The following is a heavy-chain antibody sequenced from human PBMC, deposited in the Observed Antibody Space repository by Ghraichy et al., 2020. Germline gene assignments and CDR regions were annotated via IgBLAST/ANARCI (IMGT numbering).Heavy chain of an antibody. J-gene: IGHJ6*02. V-gene: IGHV3-74*01. CDR3: ARRNYYGMDV. CDR2: INNDGSGT. CDR1: GFTLSNYW. Sequence: GGSLNISCAASGFTLSNYWMHWVRQAPGKGLVWVSRINNDGSGTSYADSVKGRFTISRDNAKNTLYLQMNSLRVEDMAVYYCARRNYYGMDVWGQGTTVTVSS.